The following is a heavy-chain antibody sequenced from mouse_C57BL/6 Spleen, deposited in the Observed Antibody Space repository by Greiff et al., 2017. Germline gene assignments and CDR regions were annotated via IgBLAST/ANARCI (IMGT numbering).Heavy chain of an antibody. CDR3: ARYDYDVLDY. Sequence: QVQLQQPGAELVKPGASVKLSCKATGYTFTSYWMHWVKQRPGQGLEWIGMIHPNSGSTNYNEKFKSKATLTVDKSSSTAYMQLSSLTSEDSAVYYCARYDYDVLDYWGQGTTLTVSS. CDR2: IHPNSGST. V-gene: IGHV1-64*01. CDR1: GYTFTSYW. J-gene: IGHJ2*01. D-gene: IGHD2-4*01.